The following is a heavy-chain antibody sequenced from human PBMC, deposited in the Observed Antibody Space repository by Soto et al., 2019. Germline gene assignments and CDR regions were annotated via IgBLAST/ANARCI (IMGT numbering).Heavy chain of an antibody. CDR2: ISAHNGNT. CDR1: GYSFTTYG. CDR3: AIGRYVDY. Sequence: QVHLVQSGAEVKKPGASVKVSCKGSGYSFTTYGITWVRQAPGQGLEWMGWISAHNGNTNYAQKLQGRVTVTRDTSTSTAYMELRSMRSDDTAVYYGAIGRYVDYWGQGALVTVSS. J-gene: IGHJ4*02. D-gene: IGHD1-1*01. V-gene: IGHV1-18*01.